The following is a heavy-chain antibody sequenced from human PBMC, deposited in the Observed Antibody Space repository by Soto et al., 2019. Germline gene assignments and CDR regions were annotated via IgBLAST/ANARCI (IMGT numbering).Heavy chain of an antibody. D-gene: IGHD3-16*01. CDR2: ISPYTGNT. V-gene: IGHV1-18*01. Sequence: QVQLVQSGDEVKKPGASVKVSCKASGYIFVNYGIAWVRQAPGQGLEWMGWISPYTGNTHSASKVQGRLTMPTATSTSKAYMDLGSLTSDDTAVYYCVMVDNYVTPTPQDVWGQGTTVTVSS. J-gene: IGHJ6*02. CDR1: GYIFVNYG. CDR3: VMVDNYVTPTPQDV.